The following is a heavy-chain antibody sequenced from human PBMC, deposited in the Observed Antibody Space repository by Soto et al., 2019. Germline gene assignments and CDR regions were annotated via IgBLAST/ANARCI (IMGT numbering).Heavy chain of an antibody. V-gene: IGHV4-30-2*01. CDR1: GGSISSGGYS. J-gene: IGHJ6*02. Sequence: SETLSLTCAVSGGSISSGGYSRSWIRQPPGKGLEWIGYIYHSGSTYYNPSLKSRVTISVDRSKNQFSLKLSSVTAVDTAVYYCAREGYSGYLRIGYGMDVWGQGTTVTVSS. CDR3: AREGYSGYLRIGYGMDV. CDR2: IYHSGST. D-gene: IGHD5-12*01.